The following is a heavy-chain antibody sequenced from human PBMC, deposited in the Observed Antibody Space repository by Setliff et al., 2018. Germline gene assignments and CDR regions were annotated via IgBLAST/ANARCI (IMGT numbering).Heavy chain of an antibody. D-gene: IGHD2-15*01. CDR1: GFTFSSYA. CDR2: ISGGGTRT. V-gene: IGHV3-23*01. CDR3: ARSDGGSSGLDY. Sequence: GGSLRLSCAASGFTFSSYAMNWVRQAPGKGLEWVSGISGGGTRTYYADSVKGRFTISRDNSENTLYLQMNSLRPDDTAVYHCARSDGGSSGLDYWGQGTLVTVSS. J-gene: IGHJ4*02.